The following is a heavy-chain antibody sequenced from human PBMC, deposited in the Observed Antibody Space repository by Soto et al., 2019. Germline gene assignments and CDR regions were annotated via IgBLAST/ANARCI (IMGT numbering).Heavy chain of an antibody. Sequence: QVHLVQSGAEVKKSGASVKVSCEASGYSFTAYCVHWVRQAPGQGLEWMGWINPNSGGTNYAQRFQGRVAMTPDTPTNTAYMELNSLKSDDTALYFCARSSGTYSDFDYWGQGTQVTVSS. CDR3: ARSSGTYSDFDY. CDR2: INPNSGGT. CDR1: GYSFTAYC. J-gene: IGHJ4*01. D-gene: IGHD1-26*01. V-gene: IGHV1-2*02.